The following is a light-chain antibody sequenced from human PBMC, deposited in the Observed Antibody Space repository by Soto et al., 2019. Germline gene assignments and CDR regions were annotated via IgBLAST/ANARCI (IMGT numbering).Light chain of an antibody. J-gene: IGKJ2*01. V-gene: IGKV1-5*03. CDR3: QPDDRLPYT. Sequence: DIQMTQSPSTLSASVGDTVTITCRASQSISNWLAWYQQKPGQAPKLLIHKASTLESGVPSRFSGSGSGTEVTLTISSLQPDEFATFYCQPDDRLPYTFCRGTKREIK. CDR1: QSISNW. CDR2: KAS.